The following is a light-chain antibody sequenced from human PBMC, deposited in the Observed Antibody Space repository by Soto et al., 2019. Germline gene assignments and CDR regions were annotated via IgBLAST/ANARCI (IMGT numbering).Light chain of an antibody. CDR3: QQSGSSFDP. CDR2: GAS. J-gene: IGKJ2*01. V-gene: IGKV3-20*01. CDR1: QSVSSAY. Sequence: EIVLTQSPGTLSLSPGERATLSCRASQSVSSAYLAWYQQIPGQAPRLLIYGASGRATGIPDRFSGSGSGTVFPLPISGLQPEDFAVYYCQQSGSSFDPFGQGTKLDI.